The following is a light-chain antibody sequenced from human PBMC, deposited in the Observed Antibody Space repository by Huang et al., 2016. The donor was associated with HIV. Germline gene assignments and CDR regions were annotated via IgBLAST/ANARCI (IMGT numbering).Light chain of an antibody. J-gene: IGKJ4*01. CDR3: EQYNNWPPEIT. CDR1: QSVGTN. V-gene: IGKV3-15*01. CDR2: GAS. Sequence: EIVMTQSPATLSVSPGERATLSCRASQSVGTNLGWYQQKPGQAPRLLIYGASNRATGIPARFRGRGSGTEFTLTISSLQSEDFAVYYCEQYNNWPPEITFGGGTKVEIK.